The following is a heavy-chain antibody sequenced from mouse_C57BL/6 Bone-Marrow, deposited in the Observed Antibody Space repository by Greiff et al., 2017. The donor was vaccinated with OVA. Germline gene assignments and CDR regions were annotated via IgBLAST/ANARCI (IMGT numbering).Heavy chain of an antibody. D-gene: IGHD2-5*01. CDR3: ASYYSNLYWYFDV. J-gene: IGHJ1*03. CDR1: GFNIKDYY. Sequence: VQLQQSGAELVQPGASVKLSCTASGFNIKDYYMHWVKQRPEQGLEWIGRIDPEDGETKYAPKFPGKATITADTSSNTAYLQLSSLTSEDTAVYYGASYYSNLYWYFDVWGTGTTVTVSS. CDR2: IDPEDGET. V-gene: IGHV14-2*01.